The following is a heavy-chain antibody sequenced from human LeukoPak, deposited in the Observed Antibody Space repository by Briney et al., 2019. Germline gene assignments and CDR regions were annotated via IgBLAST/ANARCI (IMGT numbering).Heavy chain of an antibody. CDR2: ISSSSSST. Sequence: PGGSLRLSCAASGFTFSDCYMSWIRQAPGKGLEWVSYISSSSSSTYYADSVNGRFTISRDNAKNSLCLQMNSLRAEDTAVYYCARDTYDILTGTPSFFDYWGQGTLVTVSS. CDR3: ARDTYDILTGTPSFFDY. J-gene: IGHJ4*02. V-gene: IGHV3-11*06. CDR1: GFTFSDCY. D-gene: IGHD3-9*01.